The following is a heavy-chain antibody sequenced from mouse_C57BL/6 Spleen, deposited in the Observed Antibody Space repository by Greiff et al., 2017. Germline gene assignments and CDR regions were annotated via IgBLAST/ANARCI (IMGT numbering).Heavy chain of an antibody. D-gene: IGHD2-4*01. CDR1: GYAFTNYL. V-gene: IGHV1-54*01. CDR2: INPGSGGT. Sequence: QVQLKQSGAELVRPGTSVKVSCKASGYAFTNYLIEWVKQRPGQGLEWIGVINPGSGGTNYNEKFKGKATLTADKSSSTAYMQLSSLTSEDSAVYCCARGGYYDYDGGGFDYWGQGTTLTVSS. J-gene: IGHJ2*01. CDR3: ARGGYYDYDGGGFDY.